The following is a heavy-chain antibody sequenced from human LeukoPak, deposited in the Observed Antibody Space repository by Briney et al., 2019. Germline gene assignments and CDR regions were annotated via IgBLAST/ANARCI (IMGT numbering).Heavy chain of an antibody. Sequence: GGSLRLSCAASGFTFSSYWMSWVRQAPGKGLEWVANIKQDGSEKYYVDSVKGRFTISRDNAKNSLYLQMNSLRAEDTAVYYCARGFPYYDILSGYSTTILVDCWGQGPLVTVSS. D-gene: IGHD3-9*01. V-gene: IGHV3-7*01. CDR1: GFTFSSYW. CDR2: IKQDGSEK. CDR3: ARGFPYYDILSGYSTTILVDC. J-gene: IGHJ4*02.